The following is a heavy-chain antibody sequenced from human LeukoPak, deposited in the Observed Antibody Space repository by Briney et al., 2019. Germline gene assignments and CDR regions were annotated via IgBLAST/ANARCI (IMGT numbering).Heavy chain of an antibody. D-gene: IGHD4-23*01. CDR3: ARGGKATVVTM. J-gene: IGHJ4*02. Sequence: PSETLSLTCTVSGGSFSSHYWSWIRQPPGKGLEWIGYISYIGSTNYNPSLKSRVTISVDTSKNQFSLKLRSVTAADAAVYYCARGGKATVVTMWGQGILVTVSS. CDR2: ISYIGST. V-gene: IGHV4-59*11. CDR1: GGSFSSHY.